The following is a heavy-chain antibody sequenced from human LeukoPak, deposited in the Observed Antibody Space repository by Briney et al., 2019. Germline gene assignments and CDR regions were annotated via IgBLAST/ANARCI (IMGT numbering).Heavy chain of an antibody. CDR2: IYYSGNA. D-gene: IGHD6-19*01. J-gene: IGHJ4*02. Sequence: SETLSLTCTVSGGSITTSNYHWGWMRQTPGQGLEWIGSIYYSGNAYYNPSLESRLTVSVDRSKNQFSLKLSSVTAADTAVYYCARHIAVAGYFDFWGQGTLVTVSS. CDR1: GGSITTSNYH. V-gene: IGHV4-39*01. CDR3: ARHIAVAGYFDF.